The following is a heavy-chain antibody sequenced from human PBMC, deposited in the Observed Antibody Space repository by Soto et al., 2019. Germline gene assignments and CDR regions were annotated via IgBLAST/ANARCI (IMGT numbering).Heavy chain of an antibody. CDR3: ARDRCGAGSYYGDPFYFDY. CDR2: IYHSGST. Sequence: PSETLSLTCAVSGGSISSGGYSWSWIRQPPGKGLEWIGYIYHSGSTYYNPSLKSRVPISVDRSKNQFSLKLSSVTAADTAVYYCARDRCGAGSYYGDPFYFDYWGQGTLVTVSS. D-gene: IGHD1-26*01. J-gene: IGHJ4*02. CDR1: GGSISSGGYS. V-gene: IGHV4-30-2*01.